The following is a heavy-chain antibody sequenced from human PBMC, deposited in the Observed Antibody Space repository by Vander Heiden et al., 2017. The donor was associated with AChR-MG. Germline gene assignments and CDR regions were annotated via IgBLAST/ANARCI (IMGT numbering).Heavy chain of an antibody. D-gene: IGHD3-22*01. CDR3: AREGYYDSSGYYLGY. Sequence: QVQLQESGPGLLKPSETLSLTCTVSGGSISSYYWSWIRQPPGKGLEYIGYMSYSGGTNYNPSLKSRVTLSADTSKNQFSLVLSSVTAADTAVYYCAREGYYDSSGYYLGYWGQGTLVTVSS. J-gene: IGHJ4*01. CDR2: MSYSGGT. CDR1: GGSISSYY. V-gene: IGHV4-59*01.